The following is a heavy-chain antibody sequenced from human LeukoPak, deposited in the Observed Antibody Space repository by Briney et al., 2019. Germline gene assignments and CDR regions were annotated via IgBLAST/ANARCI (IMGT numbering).Heavy chain of an antibody. CDR2: IWYDGSNK. Sequence: GGSLRLSCAASGFXFSSYGIHWVRQAPGKGLEWVAVIWYDGSNKYYADSVKGRFTISRDNSKNTLYLQMNSLRAEDTAVYYCAKVLARIAAAADFDYWGQGTLVTVSS. J-gene: IGHJ4*02. D-gene: IGHD6-13*01. CDR1: GFXFSSYG. CDR3: AKVLARIAAAADFDY. V-gene: IGHV3-33*06.